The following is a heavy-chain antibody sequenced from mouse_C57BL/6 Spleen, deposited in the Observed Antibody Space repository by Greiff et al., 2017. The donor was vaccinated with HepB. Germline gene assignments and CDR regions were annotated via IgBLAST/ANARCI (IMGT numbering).Heavy chain of an antibody. J-gene: IGHJ2*01. D-gene: IGHD1-1*01. CDR1: GYTFTSYD. CDR3: EKVDYYGSYYFDY. Sequence: VQLQQSGPELVKPGASVKLSCKASGYTFTSYDINWVKQRPGQGLEWIGWIYPRDGSTKYNEKFKGKATLTVDTSSSTAYMELHSLTSEDSAVYFGEKVDYYGSYYFDYWGQGTTLTVSS. CDR2: IYPRDGST. V-gene: IGHV1-85*01.